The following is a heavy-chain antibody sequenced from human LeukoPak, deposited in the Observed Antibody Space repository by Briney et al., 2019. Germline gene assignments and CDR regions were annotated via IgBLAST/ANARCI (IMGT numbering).Heavy chain of an antibody. V-gene: IGHV4-34*01. J-gene: IGHJ4*02. Sequence: SETLSLTCAVYGGSFSGYYWSWIRQPPGKGLEWIGEINHSGSTNYNPSLKSRVTISVDTSKNQFSLKLSSVTAADTAVYYCARVRIYYDSSGPPAGYFDYWGQGTLVTVSS. D-gene: IGHD3-22*01. CDR1: GGSFSGYY. CDR2: INHSGST. CDR3: ARVRIYYDSSGPPAGYFDY.